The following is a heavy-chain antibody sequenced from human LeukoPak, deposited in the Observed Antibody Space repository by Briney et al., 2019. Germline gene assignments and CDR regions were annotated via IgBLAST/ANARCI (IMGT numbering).Heavy chain of an antibody. V-gene: IGHV1-18*01. Sequence: ASAKVSCKASGYTFTSYGISWVRQAPGQGLERMGWISAYNGNTNYAQKLQGRVTMTTDTSTSTAYMELRSLRSDDTAVYYCAREAYSGSFYYYYMDVWGKGTTVTVSS. J-gene: IGHJ6*03. D-gene: IGHD6-6*01. CDR3: AREAYSGSFYYYYMDV. CDR2: ISAYNGNT. CDR1: GYTFTSYG.